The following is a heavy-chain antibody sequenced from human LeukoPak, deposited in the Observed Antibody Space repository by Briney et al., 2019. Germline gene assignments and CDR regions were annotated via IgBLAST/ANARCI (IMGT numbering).Heavy chain of an antibody. J-gene: IGHJ6*02. D-gene: IGHD2-21*02. V-gene: IGHV4-39*07. Sequence: SETLSLTCTVSGGSISSSSYYWGWIRQPPGKGLEWIGSIYYSGSTYYNPSLKSRVTISVDTSKNQFSLKLSSVTAADTAVYYCARDLVVTAGPYYYYGMDVWGQGTTVTVSS. CDR3: ARDLVVTAGPYYYYGMDV. CDR1: GGSISSSSYY. CDR2: IYYSGST.